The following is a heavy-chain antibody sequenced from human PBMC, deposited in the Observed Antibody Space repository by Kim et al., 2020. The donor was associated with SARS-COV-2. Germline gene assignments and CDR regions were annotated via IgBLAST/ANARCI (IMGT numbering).Heavy chain of an antibody. J-gene: IGHJ4*02. V-gene: IGHV3-11*01. D-gene: IGHD1-7*01. CDR2: ISSSGSTI. CDR3: ARRRLELLPFPWASDY. CDR1: GFTFSDYY. Sequence: GGSLRLSCAASGFTFSDYYMSWIRQAPGKGLEWVSYISSSGSTIYYADSVKGRFTISRDNAKNSLYLQMNSLRAEDTAVYYCARRRLELLPFPWASDYWGQGTLVTVSS.